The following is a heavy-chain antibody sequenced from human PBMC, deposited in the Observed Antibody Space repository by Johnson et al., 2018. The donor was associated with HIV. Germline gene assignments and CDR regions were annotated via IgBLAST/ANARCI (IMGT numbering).Heavy chain of an antibody. V-gene: IGHV3-30*02. D-gene: IGHD2-2*01. Sequence: QVQLVESGGGLIQPGGSLRLSCAASAFAFSNYGMHWVRQAPGKGLEWVAFIRYDGNSKYYADSKQGRFAISRDNSKNTVYLQMNNLRADDTAVYYCAKVGSSSCYARTRLCAFDVWGRGTKVTVSS. CDR1: AFAFSNYG. J-gene: IGHJ3*01. CDR3: AKVGSSSCYARTRLCAFDV. CDR2: IRYDGNSK.